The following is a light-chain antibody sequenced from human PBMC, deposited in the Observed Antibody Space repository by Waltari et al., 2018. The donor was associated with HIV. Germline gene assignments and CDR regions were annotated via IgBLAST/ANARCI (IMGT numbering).Light chain of an antibody. CDR1: SSDDVRYNL. Sequence: QSALTQPAPVSGSPGQSITIPCPGTSSDDVRYNLVSWYPQHPGKAHKLMIYEVSNRPSGVSNRFSGSKSGNTASLTISGLQAEDEADYYCCSYAGSSTWVFGGGTKLTVL. CDR3: CSYAGSSTWV. CDR2: EVS. V-gene: IGLV2-23*02. J-gene: IGLJ3*02.